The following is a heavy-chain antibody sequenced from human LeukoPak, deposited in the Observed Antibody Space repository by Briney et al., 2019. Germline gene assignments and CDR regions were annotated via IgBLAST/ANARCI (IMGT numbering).Heavy chain of an antibody. V-gene: IGHV3-30*02. D-gene: IGHD3-10*01. CDR2: IRYDGSNK. CDR1: GFTFLSYG. J-gene: IGHJ4*02. CDR3: ASPYYYASGSFDV. Sequence: GGSLRLSCAASGFTFLSYGMHWVRQAPGKGLEWVAFIRYDGSNKYYADSVKGRFTISRDNSKNTLYLQMNSLRAEDTAVYYCASPYYYASGSFDVWGQGTLVTVSS.